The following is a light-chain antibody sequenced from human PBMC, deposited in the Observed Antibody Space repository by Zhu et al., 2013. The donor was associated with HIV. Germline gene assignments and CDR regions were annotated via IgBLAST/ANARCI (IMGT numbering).Light chain of an antibody. V-gene: IGKV1-39*01. CDR3: QQGFETPCS. Sequence: DLQMTQSPSSLSASLGDRVTITCRASQGIGTFLNWYQQRPGKAPKLLISGVSTLQSGVPSRFSGSGPGTDFTLTIADVQSEDFATYYCQQGFETPCSFGQGTKLEIE. J-gene: IGKJ2*04. CDR1: QGIGTF. CDR2: GVS.